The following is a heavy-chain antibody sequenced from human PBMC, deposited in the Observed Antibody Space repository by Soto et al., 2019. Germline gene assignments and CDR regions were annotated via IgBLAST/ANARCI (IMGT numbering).Heavy chain of an antibody. V-gene: IGHV3-23*01. CDR1: EVTFRSLA. Sequence: GGPHRLPSAASEVTFRSLAVSRIRQAKGKGLEWVSAISGSGGSTYYADSVKGRFTISRDNSKNTLYLQMNSLRAEDTAVYYCAKEESYYDFWSGYYAYYGMDVWGQGSTVTVSS. CDR2: ISGSGGST. CDR3: AKEESYYDFWSGYYAYYGMDV. D-gene: IGHD3-3*01. J-gene: IGHJ6*02.